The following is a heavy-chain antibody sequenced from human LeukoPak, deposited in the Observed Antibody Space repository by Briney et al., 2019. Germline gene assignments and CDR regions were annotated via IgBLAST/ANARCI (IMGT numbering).Heavy chain of an antibody. CDR1: GYSITSDYY. J-gene: IGHJ5*02. Sequence: SETLSLTCGVSGYSITSDYYWGWIRQPPGKGLERIGSIYHIGSTYYNPSLQSRVTISVDTAKIQFSLKLNSVTAADTAVYYCARNCTLMAGICNWFDPWGQGTLVTVSS. CDR2: IYHIGST. CDR3: ARNCTLMAGICNWFDP. D-gene: IGHD6-19*01. V-gene: IGHV4-38-2*01.